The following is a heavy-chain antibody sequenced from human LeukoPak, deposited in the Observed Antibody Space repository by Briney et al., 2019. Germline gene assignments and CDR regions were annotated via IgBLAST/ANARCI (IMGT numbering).Heavy chain of an antibody. CDR2: ISSSSSTI. V-gene: IGHV3-48*01. CDR1: GSTFSSYS. D-gene: IGHD3-10*01. Sequence: GGSLRLSCAASGSTFSSYSMNWVRQAPGKGLEWVSYISSSSSTIYYADSVKGRFTISRDNAKNSLYLQMNSLRAEDTAVYYCARVGITMVRGYNWFDPWGQGTLVTVSS. J-gene: IGHJ5*02. CDR3: ARVGITMVRGYNWFDP.